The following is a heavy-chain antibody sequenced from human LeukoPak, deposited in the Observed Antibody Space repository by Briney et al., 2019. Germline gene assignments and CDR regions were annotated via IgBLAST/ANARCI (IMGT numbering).Heavy chain of an antibody. CDR2: INHSGST. Sequence: PSETLSLTCAVYGGSFTGYYWSWIRQPPGKGLEWIGEINHSGSTNYNPSLKSRVTISIDTSKNQFSLKLNSVTAADTAVYYCAKSNGYGLIDIWGQGTMVTVSS. V-gene: IGHV4-34*01. J-gene: IGHJ3*02. D-gene: IGHD3-22*01. CDR1: GGSFTGYY. CDR3: AKSNGYGLIDI.